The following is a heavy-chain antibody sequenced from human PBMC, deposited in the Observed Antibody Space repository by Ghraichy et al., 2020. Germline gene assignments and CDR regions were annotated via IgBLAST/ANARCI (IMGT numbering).Heavy chain of an antibody. D-gene: IGHD3-10*01. CDR1: GDSITSNSYY. CDR2: TFCGGPT. J-gene: IGHJ5*02. CDR3: VCPVIKIPP. Sequence: ETLSLTCTVSGDSITSNSYYWAWVRQPPGKGLEWIASTFCGGPTSCRSRLKSRGTMSVYGAKNQFSLKLDAVTATDTAAYYCVCPVIKIPPWGQGTLFTVAS. V-gene: IGHV4-39*01.